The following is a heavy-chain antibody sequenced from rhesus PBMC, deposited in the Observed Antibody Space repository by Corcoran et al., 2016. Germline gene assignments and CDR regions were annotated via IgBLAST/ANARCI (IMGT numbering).Heavy chain of an antibody. CDR1: GGSFSDRYR. V-gene: IGHV4S10*01. CDR2: IYGSSTST. D-gene: IGHD1-44*02. CDR3: ARKGRPLDY. J-gene: IGHJ4*01. Sequence: QVQLQESGPGLLKPSETLSLTCAVSGGSFSDRYRWSWIRQPPGKGLEWIGYIYGSSTSTNYNPSLKSRVTISKDTSKNQFSLKLSSVTAADTAVYYCARKGRPLDYWGQGVLVTVSS.